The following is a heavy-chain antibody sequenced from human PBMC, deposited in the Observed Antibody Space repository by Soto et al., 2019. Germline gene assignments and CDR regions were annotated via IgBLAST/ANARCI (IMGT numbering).Heavy chain of an antibody. CDR1: GFTFRSHS. CDR2: IKSSGSTT. V-gene: IGHV3-48*01. J-gene: IGHJ6*03. Sequence: EVQVVESGGGMVQPGGSLTLSCAASGFTFRSHSMNWVRQAPGKGLEWVSYIKSSGSTTYYADSVKGRFTISRDNAKNSLYLQMNSLRSEDTAVYFCVREDYNYYNCMDVWGKGTTVTVSS. CDR3: VREDYNYYNCMDV.